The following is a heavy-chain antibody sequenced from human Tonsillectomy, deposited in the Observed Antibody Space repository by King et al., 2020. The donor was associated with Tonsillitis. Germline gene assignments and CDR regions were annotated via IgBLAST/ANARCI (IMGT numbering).Heavy chain of an antibody. CDR3: ARVVWSGGIYAFDI. CDR1: GGSISSNY. D-gene: IGHD3-10*01. V-gene: IGHV4-4*07. Sequence: QLQESGPGLVKPSETLSLTCTVSGGSISSNYWSWIRQPARKGLEWIGRIYGSGSTIYHPSLKSRVTMSVDTSKNQFSLKVNSVTAADTAVYFCARVVWSGGIYAFDIWGQGTMVTVSS. CDR2: IYGSGST. J-gene: IGHJ3*02.